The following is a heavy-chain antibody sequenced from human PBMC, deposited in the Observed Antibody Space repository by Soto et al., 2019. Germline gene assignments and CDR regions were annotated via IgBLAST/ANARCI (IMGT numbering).Heavy chain of an antibody. CDR1: GFTFSSYG. D-gene: IGHD6-19*01. V-gene: IGHV3-30*03. Sequence: GGSLRLSCAASGFTFSSYGMHWVRQAPGKGLEWVAVISYDGSNKYYADSVKGRFTISRDNSKNTLYLQMNSLRAEDTAVYYCARDGDGWSPDYWGQGTLVTVSS. J-gene: IGHJ4*02. CDR2: ISYDGSNK. CDR3: ARDGDGWSPDY.